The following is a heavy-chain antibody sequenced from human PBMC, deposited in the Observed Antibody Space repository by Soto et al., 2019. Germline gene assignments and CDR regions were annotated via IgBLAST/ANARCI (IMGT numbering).Heavy chain of an antibody. CDR1: GYTFTSYD. V-gene: IGHV1-8*01. CDR3: ARGGLLRFLEWNPYYMDV. Sequence: ASVKVSCKASGYTFTSYDINWVRQATGQGLEWMGWMNPNSGNTGYAQKFQGRVTMTRNTSISTAYMELSSLRSEDTAVYYCARGGLLRFLEWNPYYMDVWGKGTTVTVS. J-gene: IGHJ6*03. D-gene: IGHD3-3*01. CDR2: MNPNSGNT.